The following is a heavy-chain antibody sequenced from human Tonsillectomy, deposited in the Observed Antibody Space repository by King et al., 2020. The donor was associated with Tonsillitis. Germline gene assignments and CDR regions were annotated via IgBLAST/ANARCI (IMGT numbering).Heavy chain of an antibody. D-gene: IGHD2-21*02. Sequence: VQLVESGGGLVQPGGSLRLSCAASGFTFSSYWMHWVRQAPGKRLVWVSRINSDGSSTSYADSVKGRFTISRDNAKNTLYLQMNSLRAEDTAVYYCARVAYCGGDCYGGAFDYWGQGTLVTVSS. CDR2: INSDGSST. V-gene: IGHV3-74*01. J-gene: IGHJ4*02. CDR1: GFTFSSYW. CDR3: ARVAYCGGDCYGGAFDY.